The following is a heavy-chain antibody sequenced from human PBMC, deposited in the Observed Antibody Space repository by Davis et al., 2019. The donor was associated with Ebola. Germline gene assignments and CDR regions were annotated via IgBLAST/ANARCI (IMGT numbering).Heavy chain of an antibody. CDR3: ARVSGSSGWYD. Sequence: AASVKVSCKASGGTFSSYAISWVRQAPGQGLEWMGGIIPLFGTANYAQKFQGRVTITADESPITAYMELSSLRSEDSAVYYCARVSGSSGWYDWGQGTLVTVSS. CDR1: GGTFSSYA. V-gene: IGHV1-69*13. D-gene: IGHD6-19*01. CDR2: IIPLFGTA. J-gene: IGHJ4*02.